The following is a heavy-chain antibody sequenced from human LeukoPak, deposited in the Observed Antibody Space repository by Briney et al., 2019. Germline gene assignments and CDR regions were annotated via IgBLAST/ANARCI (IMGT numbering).Heavy chain of an antibody. CDR2: ISRSGDTI. D-gene: IGHD6-25*01. Sequence: GGSLRLSCAASGLTFNNDEINWVRQAPGKGLEWISYISRSGDTIYYADSAQGRFTISRDNAKNSVYLQMNSLRVEDTALYYCAREASTYAPSGPFYFDSWGQGTLVTVSS. CDR1: GLTFNNDE. V-gene: IGHV3-48*03. J-gene: IGHJ4*02. CDR3: AREASTYAPSGPFYFDS.